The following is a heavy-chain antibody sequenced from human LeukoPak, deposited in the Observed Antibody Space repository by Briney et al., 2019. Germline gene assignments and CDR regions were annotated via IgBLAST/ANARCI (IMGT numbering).Heavy chain of an antibody. CDR1: GGSFSGYY. J-gene: IGHJ4*02. Sequence: NSSETLSLTCAVYGGSFSGYYWSWIRQPPGKGLEWIGEINHSGSTNYNPSLKSRVTISVDTSKNQFSLKLSSVTAADTAVYYCASYSYGLKYWGQGTLVTVSP. CDR2: INHSGST. D-gene: IGHD5-18*01. V-gene: IGHV4-34*01. CDR3: ASYSYGLKY.